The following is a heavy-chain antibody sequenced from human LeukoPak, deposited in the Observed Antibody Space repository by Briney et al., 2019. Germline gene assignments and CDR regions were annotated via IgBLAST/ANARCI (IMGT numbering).Heavy chain of an antibody. CDR2: ISSSSSYI. CDR1: GFTFSSYS. V-gene: IGHV3-21*01. CDR3: ANLAPKMRTIIDY. J-gene: IGHJ4*02. D-gene: IGHD5-24*01. Sequence: GGSLRLSCAASGFTFSSYSMNWVRQAPGKGLEWVSAISSSSSYIYYPDPVKGRFTTSRDNAKNSLYLQMNSLRAEDTAVYYCANLAPKMRTIIDYWGQGTLVTVSS.